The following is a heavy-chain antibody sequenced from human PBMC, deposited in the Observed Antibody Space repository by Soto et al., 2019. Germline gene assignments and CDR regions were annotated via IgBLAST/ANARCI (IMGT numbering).Heavy chain of an antibody. J-gene: IGHJ4*01. CDR2: IKSKTDGGTP. CDR1: GFTFSNAW. V-gene: IGHV3-15*01. CDR3: ARGRTYYYFDY. Sequence: GALRRSCAASGFTFSNAWMTWVRQAPGKGLEWVGRIKSKTDGGTPDYAAPVKGRFTVSRDNSRNTLYLQMNSLGDDDTALYYCARGRTYYYFDYWGQGTLVTVSS. D-gene: IGHD3-10*01.